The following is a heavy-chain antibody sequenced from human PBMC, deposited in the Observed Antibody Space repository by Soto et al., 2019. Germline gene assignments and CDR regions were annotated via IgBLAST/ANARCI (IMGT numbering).Heavy chain of an antibody. CDR1: GFTFSSYA. J-gene: IGHJ4*02. CDR2: VSGSGGST. V-gene: IGHV3-23*01. D-gene: IGHD3-10*01. CDR3: TMRGPVSYYDS. Sequence: EVQLLESGGGLVQPGGSLRLSCAASGFTFSSYAMRWVRQAPGKGLEWVSAVSGSGGSTYYADSVKGRFTISRDTSKNSLYLHMNSMMAEATAVNYCTMRGPVSYYDSWGQGTLVTVSS.